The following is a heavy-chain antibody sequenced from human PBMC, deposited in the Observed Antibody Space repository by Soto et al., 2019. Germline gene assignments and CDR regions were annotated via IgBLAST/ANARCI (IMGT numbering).Heavy chain of an antibody. D-gene: IGHD2-15*01. V-gene: IGHV5-51*01. CDR1: GYSFTSYW. Sequence: GESLKISGKGSGYSFTSYWIGWVRQMPGKGLEWMGIIYPGDSDTRYSPSFQGQVTISADKSISTAYLQWSSLKASDTAMYYCARPYCSGGSCYTYFQHWGQGTLVTVSS. J-gene: IGHJ1*01. CDR2: IYPGDSDT. CDR3: ARPYCSGGSCYTYFQH.